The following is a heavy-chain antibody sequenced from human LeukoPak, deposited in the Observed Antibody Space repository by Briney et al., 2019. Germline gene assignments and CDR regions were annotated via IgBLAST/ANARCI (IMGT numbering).Heavy chain of an antibody. D-gene: IGHD6-19*01. CDR3: ARVGGSELVAVAGGVDY. V-gene: IGHV3-21*01. CDR1: GFTFSSYS. J-gene: IGHJ4*02. Sequence: GGSLRLSCAASGFTFSSYSMNWVRQAPGKGLEGVSSISSSSSYIYYADSVKGRFTISRDNAKNSLYLQMNSLRAEDTAVYYCARVGGSELVAVAGGVDYWGQGTLVTVSS. CDR2: ISSSSSYI.